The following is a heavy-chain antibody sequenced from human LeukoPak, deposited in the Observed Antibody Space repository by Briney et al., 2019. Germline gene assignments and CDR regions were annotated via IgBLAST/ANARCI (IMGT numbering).Heavy chain of an antibody. CDR1: GGSISSDY. Sequence: SETLSLTCSVSGGSISSDYWAWIRQPPGKGLEWIGYMYYTGSTNYNPSLKTRVTILLATSKNQFSLKLSSVTAADTAVYYCARVSVVYGMDVWGRGTTVTVSS. J-gene: IGHJ6*02. V-gene: IGHV4-59*01. CDR3: ARVSVVYGMDV. CDR2: MYYTGST.